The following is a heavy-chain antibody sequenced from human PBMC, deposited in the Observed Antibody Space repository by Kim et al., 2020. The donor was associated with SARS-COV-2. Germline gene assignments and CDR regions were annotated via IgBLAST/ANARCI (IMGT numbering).Heavy chain of an antibody. CDR3: ARNPSDYDILTGNYYHYGMDV. CDR2: ISSKSTYI. D-gene: IGHD3-9*01. CDR1: GFTFSVYT. V-gene: IGHV3-21*01. Sequence: GGSLRLSCTASGFTFSVYTMNWVRQAPGKGLEWVSSISSKSTYIYSADSVKGRFTISRDNAKDSLYLQMNSLRGEDTAVYYCARNPSDYDILTGNYYHYGMDVWGQGTTVTVSS. J-gene: IGHJ6*02.